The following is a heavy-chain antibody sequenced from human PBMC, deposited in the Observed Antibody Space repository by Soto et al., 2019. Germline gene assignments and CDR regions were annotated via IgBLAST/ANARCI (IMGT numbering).Heavy chain of an antibody. CDR2: IWYDGSNK. D-gene: IGHD3-10*01. CDR3: ARRGQIGLDY. J-gene: IGHJ4*02. V-gene: IGHV3-33*01. CDR1: GFTFSSYG. Sequence: QVQLVESGGGVVQPGRSLRLSCAASGFTFSSYGMHWVRQAPGKGLEWVAGIWYDGSNKYYADSVKGRFTISRDNSKNTLYLQMNSLRAEDTAVYYCARRGQIGLDYWGQGTLVTVSS.